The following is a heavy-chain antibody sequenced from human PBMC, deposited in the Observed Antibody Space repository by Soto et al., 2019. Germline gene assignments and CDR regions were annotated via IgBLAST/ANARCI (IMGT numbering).Heavy chain of an antibody. V-gene: IGHV4-59*01. D-gene: IGHD5-18*01. CDR1: GGSISSYY. Sequence: SETLSLTCTVSGGSISSYYWSWIRQPPGKGLEWIGYIYYSGSTNYNPSLKSRVTISVDTSKNQFSLKLSSVTAADTAVYYCARERVDSYKYYYYYYGMDVWGQGTTVTVSS. CDR2: IYYSGST. J-gene: IGHJ6*02. CDR3: ARERVDSYKYYYYYYGMDV.